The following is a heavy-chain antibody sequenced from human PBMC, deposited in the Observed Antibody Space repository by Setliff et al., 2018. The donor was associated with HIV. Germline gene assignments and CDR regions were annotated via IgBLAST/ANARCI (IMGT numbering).Heavy chain of an antibody. CDR2: IDHTGST. V-gene: IGHV4-34*01. CDR3: ARGRNYDSPYFYYMDV. CDR1: GGSFSGYY. J-gene: IGHJ6*03. D-gene: IGHD3-22*01. Sequence: SETLSLTCAVYGGSFSGYYWSWIRQPPGKGLEWLGEIDHTGSTNYNLSLKSRITMSADPSKNQFSLKVRSVIAADTALYYCARGRNYDSPYFYYMDVWATGTTVTVSS.